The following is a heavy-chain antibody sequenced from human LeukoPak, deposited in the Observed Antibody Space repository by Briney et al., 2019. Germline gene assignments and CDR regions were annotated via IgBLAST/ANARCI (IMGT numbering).Heavy chain of an antibody. CDR2: ISGSGGST. V-gene: IGHV3-23*01. Sequence: PGGSLRLSCAASGFTFSSYAMSWVRQAPGKGLEWASAISGSGGSTYYADSVKGRFTISRDNSKNTLYLQMNSLRAEDTAVYYCAKDCTVTTDWYFDLWGRGTLVTVSS. D-gene: IGHD4-17*01. CDR1: GFTFSSYA. CDR3: AKDCTVTTDWYFDL. J-gene: IGHJ2*01.